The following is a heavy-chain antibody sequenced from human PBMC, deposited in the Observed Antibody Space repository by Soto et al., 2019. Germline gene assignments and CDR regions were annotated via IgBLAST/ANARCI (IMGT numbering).Heavy chain of an antibody. Sequence: GGSLRLSCAASGFTFSSYTMSWVRQAPGKGLEWVSTISGSGSSTYSADSVKGRFTISRDNSKNTLYLQMNSLRVEDTAIYYCAKAWGIDYWGQGTTVTVSS. V-gene: IGHV3-23*01. CDR2: ISGSGSST. CDR1: GFTFSSYT. D-gene: IGHD7-27*01. CDR3: AKAWGIDY. J-gene: IGHJ4*03.